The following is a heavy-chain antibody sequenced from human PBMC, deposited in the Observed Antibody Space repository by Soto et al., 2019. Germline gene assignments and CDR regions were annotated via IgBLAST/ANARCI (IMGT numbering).Heavy chain of an antibody. Sequence: QVQLVQSGAEVKKPGSSVKVSCKASGGTFSRYTINWVRQAPGQGLEWMGRIIPIAAIANYTQKFKGRVKITVDKSSTTAYMELSSLRSDDTAVYYCARGSTIVRGAPSWFDPWGQGTLVTVSS. CDR2: IIPIAAIA. V-gene: IGHV1-69*02. CDR1: GGTFSRYT. CDR3: ARGSTIVRGAPSWFDP. D-gene: IGHD3-10*01. J-gene: IGHJ5*02.